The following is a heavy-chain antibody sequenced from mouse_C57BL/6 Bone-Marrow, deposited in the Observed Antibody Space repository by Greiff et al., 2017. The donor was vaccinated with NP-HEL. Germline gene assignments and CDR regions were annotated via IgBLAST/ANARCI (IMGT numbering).Heavy chain of an antibody. CDR2: ISNGGGST. D-gene: IGHD2-4*01. CDR1: GFTFSDYY. J-gene: IGHJ3*01. Sequence: EVKLMESGGGLVQPGGSLKLSCAASGFTFSDYYMYWVSQTPEKRLEWVAYISNGGGSTYYPDTVKGRFTISRDNAKNTLYLQMSRLKSEDTAMYYCARHDWGFAYWGQGTLVTVSA. CDR3: ARHDWGFAY. V-gene: IGHV5-12*01.